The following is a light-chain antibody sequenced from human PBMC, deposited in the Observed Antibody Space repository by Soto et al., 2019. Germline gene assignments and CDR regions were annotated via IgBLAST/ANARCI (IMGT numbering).Light chain of an antibody. Sequence: QSVLTQSPSASGTLGQRVTISCSGSSSNIGTTTVNWYQQLPGTAPKLLIYSYNQRPSGVPDRFSGSKSGTSASLAISGLQSEDEADYYCAACDDSLIGVLFGGGTKLTV. CDR1: SSNIGTTT. CDR2: SYN. V-gene: IGLV1-44*01. CDR3: AACDDSLIGVL. J-gene: IGLJ2*01.